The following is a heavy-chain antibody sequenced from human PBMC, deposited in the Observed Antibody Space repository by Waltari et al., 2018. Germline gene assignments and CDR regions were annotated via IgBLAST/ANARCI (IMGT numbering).Heavy chain of an antibody. J-gene: IGHJ3*01. CDR1: GFPFSAYG. CDR3: AKVGVGLTTWYPFDV. D-gene: IGHD1-1*01. CDR2: IRYDASDI. Sequence: QVHLVESGGGVVQPGGSLRLSCAASGFPFSAYGRHWVRQAPGKGLEWVAFIRYDASDIYYRDSVKGRFTISRDNSKNTLFLQMSSLRPEDTAVYYCAKVGVGLTTWYPFDVWGQGTMVTVSS. V-gene: IGHV3-30*02.